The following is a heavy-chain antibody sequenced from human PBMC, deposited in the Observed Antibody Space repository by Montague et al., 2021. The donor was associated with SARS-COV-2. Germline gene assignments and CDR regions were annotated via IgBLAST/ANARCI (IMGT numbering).Heavy chain of an antibody. V-gene: IGHV3-21*04. CDR1: GFTFSSYS. CDR3: SRGGGMVRGVVDF. J-gene: IGHJ4*02. Sequence: SLRLSCAASGFTFSSYSMNWVRQAPGKGLEWVSSISSTSNYIYYADSVKGRFTTSRDNAKNSLYLQMNSLRVEDTALYHCSRGGGMVRGVVDFWGQGILVSVSS. D-gene: IGHD3-10*01. CDR2: ISSTSNYI.